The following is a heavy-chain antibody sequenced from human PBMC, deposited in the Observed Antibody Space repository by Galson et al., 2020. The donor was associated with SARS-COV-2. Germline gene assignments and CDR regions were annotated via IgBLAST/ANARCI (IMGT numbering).Heavy chain of an antibody. D-gene: IGHD2-15*01. J-gene: IGHJ4*02. CDR3: VSGSFSDCRGGRCSLYHLDY. CDR1: AYTFTSYD. V-gene: IGHV1-8*01. CDR2: MNPKNGNT. Sequence: ASVKVSCNASAYTFTSYDIICVGHAPGQGLEWMGWMNPKNGNTGYAQKFQDRVTTTRRTTIGTAHMVLSSMTSEGTAVYYCVSGSFSDCRGGRCSLYHLDYCGQGTLVIVSS.